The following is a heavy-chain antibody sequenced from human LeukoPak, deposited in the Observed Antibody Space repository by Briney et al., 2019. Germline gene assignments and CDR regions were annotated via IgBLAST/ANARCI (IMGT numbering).Heavy chain of an antibody. CDR1: GFTFSNHK. Sequence: PGGSLRLSCVASGFTFSNHKMNWVRQAPGKGLEWVSYISRSGGTIHYADSVKGRLTISRDNAKNSLYLQTNTLRAEDTAVYYCARDRHCGGDCYFDAFDIWGQGTMVTVSS. J-gene: IGHJ3*02. D-gene: IGHD2-21*02. V-gene: IGHV3-48*03. CDR3: ARDRHCGGDCYFDAFDI. CDR2: ISRSGGTI.